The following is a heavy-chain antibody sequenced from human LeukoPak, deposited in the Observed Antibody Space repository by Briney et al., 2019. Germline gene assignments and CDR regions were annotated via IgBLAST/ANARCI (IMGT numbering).Heavy chain of an antibody. D-gene: IGHD3-10*01. CDR2: MNPNSGNT. Sequence: GASVNVSCKASGYTFTSYDINWVRQATGQGLEWMGWMNPNSGNTGYAQKFQGRVTMTRNTSISTAYMELSSLRSEDTAVYYCARGLSMVRGEDYWGQGTLVTVSS. CDR3: ARGLSMVRGEDY. J-gene: IGHJ4*02. V-gene: IGHV1-8*01. CDR1: GYTFTSYD.